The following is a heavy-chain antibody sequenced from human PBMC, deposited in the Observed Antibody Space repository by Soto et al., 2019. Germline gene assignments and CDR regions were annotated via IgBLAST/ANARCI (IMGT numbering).Heavy chain of an antibody. CDR3: ARDMTTVTPYYYYGMDV. V-gene: IGHV4-30-4*01. CDR2: IYYSGST. Sequence: SETLSLTCTVSGGSISSGDYYWSWIRQPPGKGLEWIGYIYYSGSTYYNPSLKSRVTISVDTSKNQLSLKLSSVTAADTAVYYCARDMTTVTPYYYYGMDVCGQGTTVT. D-gene: IGHD4-4*01. CDR1: GGSISSGDYY. J-gene: IGHJ6*02.